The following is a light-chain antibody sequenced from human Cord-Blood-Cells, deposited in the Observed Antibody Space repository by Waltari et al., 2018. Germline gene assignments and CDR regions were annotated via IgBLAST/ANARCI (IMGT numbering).Light chain of an antibody. J-gene: IGLJ3*02. CDR3: SSYTSSSTWV. CDR1: SSDVGGYNN. V-gene: IGLV2-14*01. CDR2: KVS. Sequence: QPALTQPASVSWSPGQSITISCPRTSSDVGGYNNVSWYEQHPGQAPKLMIDKVSNRPSGVSDRFSGTKSGNTASLTISGLQAEDEADYYCSSYTSSSTWVFGGGTKLTVL.